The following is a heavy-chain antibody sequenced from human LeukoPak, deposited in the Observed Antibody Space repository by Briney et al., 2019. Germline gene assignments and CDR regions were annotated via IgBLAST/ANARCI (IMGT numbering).Heavy chain of an antibody. V-gene: IGHV4-38-2*02. CDR2: INHSGST. Sequence: ASETLSLTCTVSGYSINSGYYWGWIRQPPGKGLEWIGEINHSGSTNYNPSLKSRVTISVDTSKNQFSLKLSSVTAADTAVYYCARVGGVRVRFDYWGQGTLVTVSS. CDR3: ARVGGVRVRFDY. D-gene: IGHD3-10*01. CDR1: GYSINSGYY. J-gene: IGHJ4*02.